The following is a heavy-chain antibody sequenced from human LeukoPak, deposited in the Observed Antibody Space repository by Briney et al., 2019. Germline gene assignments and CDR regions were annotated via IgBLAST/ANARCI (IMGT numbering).Heavy chain of an antibody. J-gene: IGHJ4*02. D-gene: IGHD3-22*01. V-gene: IGHV3-30*04. CDR1: GFIFSSYA. CDR3: AREQWDSSGAFDY. CDR2: ISYDGSDK. Sequence: PGRSLRLSCAASGFIFSSYAMHCVRQAPGKGLEWVAVISYDGSDKYNADSVRGRFTISRDISKKMLYLQMNSLRAEDTAVYYCAREQWDSSGAFDYWGQGALVTVSS.